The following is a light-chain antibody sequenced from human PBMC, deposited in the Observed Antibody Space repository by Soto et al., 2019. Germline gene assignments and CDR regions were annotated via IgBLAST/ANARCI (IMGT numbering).Light chain of an antibody. CDR1: QSISTW. CDR2: DVS. Sequence: DIQMTHSPSTLSASVGDRVTITCRAGQSISTWLAWYQQKPGKAPKLLIYDVSNLQSGVPSRFSGSGSGTEFTLTIGSLQPDDSAIYHCQQYSTHSTFGQGTK. V-gene: IGKV1-5*01. J-gene: IGKJ2*01. CDR3: QQYSTHST.